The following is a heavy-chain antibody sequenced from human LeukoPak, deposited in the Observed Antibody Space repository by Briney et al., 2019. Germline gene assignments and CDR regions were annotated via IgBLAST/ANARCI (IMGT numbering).Heavy chain of an antibody. CDR2: IYHSGST. CDR1: GYSISSGYY. Sequence: SETLSLTCTVSGYSISSGYYWGWIRQPPGKGLEWIGSIYHSGSTYYNPSLKSRVTISVDTSKNQFSLKLSSVTAADTAVYYCARFSGVVVPAADDDAFDIWGQGTMVTVSS. D-gene: IGHD2-2*01. V-gene: IGHV4-38-2*02. CDR3: ARFSGVVVPAADDDAFDI. J-gene: IGHJ3*02.